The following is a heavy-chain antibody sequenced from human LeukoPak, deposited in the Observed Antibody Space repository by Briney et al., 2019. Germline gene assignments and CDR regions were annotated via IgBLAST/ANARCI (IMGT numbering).Heavy chain of an antibody. D-gene: IGHD6-13*01. CDR3: ATPGSPPYSSCWRF. J-gene: IGHJ4*02. CDR2: INHSGST. V-gene: IGHV4-34*01. Sequence: SETLSLTCAVYGGSFSGYYWSWIRQPPGKGLEWIGEINHSGSTNYNPSLKSRVTISVDTSKNQFSLKLSSVTAADTAVYYCATPGSPPYSSCWRFWGQGTLVTVSS. CDR1: GGSFSGYY.